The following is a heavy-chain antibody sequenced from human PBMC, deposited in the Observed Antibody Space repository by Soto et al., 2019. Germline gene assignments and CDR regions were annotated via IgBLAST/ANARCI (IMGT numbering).Heavy chain of an antibody. V-gene: IGHV3-11*04. Sequence: GGSLRLSCAASGFIFRDWFMSWIRQAPGKGLEWISYISKDSGRATRYADSVKGRFTISRDNAKNSLYLQMNSLRAEDTAVYYCAREIVVARGASYFDYWGPGTLVTVSS. D-gene: IGHD2-2*01. J-gene: IGHJ4*02. CDR2: ISKDSGRAT. CDR1: GFIFRDWF. CDR3: AREIVVARGASYFDY.